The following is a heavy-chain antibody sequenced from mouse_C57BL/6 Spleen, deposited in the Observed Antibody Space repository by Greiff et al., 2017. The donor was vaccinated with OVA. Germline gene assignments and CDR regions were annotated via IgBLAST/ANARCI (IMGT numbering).Heavy chain of an antibody. J-gene: IGHJ3*01. D-gene: IGHD4-1*02. V-gene: IGHV1-4*01. Sequence: VKLMESGAELARPGASVKMSCKASGYTFTSYTMHWVKQRPGQGLEWIGYINPSSGYTKYNQKFKDKATLTADKSSSTAYMQLSSLTSEDSAVYYCAREGNWDRFAYWGQGTLVTVSA. CDR3: AREGNWDRFAY. CDR2: INPSSGYT. CDR1: GYTFTSYT.